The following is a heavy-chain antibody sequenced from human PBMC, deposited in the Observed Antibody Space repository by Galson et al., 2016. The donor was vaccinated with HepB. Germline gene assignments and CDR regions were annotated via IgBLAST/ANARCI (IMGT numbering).Heavy chain of an antibody. CDR1: GASLTTSTYY. CDR3: ARHVMGSPGPFDY. V-gene: IGHV4-39*01. D-gene: IGHD2-8*01. CDR2: VHHSAIV. Sequence: SETLSLTCHVSGASLTTSTYYWAWIRQAPGKGLEWIGSVHHSAIVYSRPSLRSRVAFSADSSRNQFSLKLKSVTATDTALYYCARHVMGSPGPFDYWGQGILVSVSS. J-gene: IGHJ4*02.